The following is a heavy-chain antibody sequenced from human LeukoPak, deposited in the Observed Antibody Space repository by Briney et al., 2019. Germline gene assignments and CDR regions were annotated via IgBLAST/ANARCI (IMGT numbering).Heavy chain of an antibody. Sequence: GGSLRLSCSASGFTFSSYAMHWVRQAPGKGLEYVSAISSNGGSTYCADSVKGRFTISRDNSKNTLYLQMSSLRAEDTAVYYCVKGGIAAAGVFDYWGQGTLVTVSS. CDR3: VKGGIAAAGVFDY. CDR2: ISSNGGST. J-gene: IGHJ4*02. CDR1: GFTFSSYA. V-gene: IGHV3-64D*09. D-gene: IGHD6-13*01.